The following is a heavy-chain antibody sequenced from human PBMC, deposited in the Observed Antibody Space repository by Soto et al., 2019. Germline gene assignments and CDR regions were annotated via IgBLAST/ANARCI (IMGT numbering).Heavy chain of an antibody. CDR3: VKDDGGNPSTEPH. CDR1: GLTIRNYP. Sequence: EVQLQESGGGLVQPGGSLRLSCAASGLTIRNYPMSWVRQAPGKGLDWVSGISGSGDRTYYADSAKGRFTISKDFSKNSLSLQLDSLRVEDTAVYFCVKDDGGNPSTEPHWGQGTQVTGSS. V-gene: IGHV3-23*01. D-gene: IGHD2-15*01. CDR2: ISGSGDRT. J-gene: IGHJ4*02.